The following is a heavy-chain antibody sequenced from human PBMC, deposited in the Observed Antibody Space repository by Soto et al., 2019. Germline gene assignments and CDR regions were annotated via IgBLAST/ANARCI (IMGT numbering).Heavy chain of an antibody. V-gene: IGHV3-74*01. CDR1: GFTFSHYW. D-gene: IGHD2-15*01. J-gene: IGHJ6*03. CDR3: ARGDCVGGTCYSFAGAFYYYMDV. Sequence: EVQLVESGGGLVQPGGSLRLSCAASGFTFSHYWMYWVRQAPGKGLVWVSRINSDGSVSSYADSVKGRLTISRDNVKNTLYLHMDSLRAEDTAVYYCARGDCVGGTCYSFAGAFYYYMDVWGKGTTVTVFS. CDR2: INSDGSVS.